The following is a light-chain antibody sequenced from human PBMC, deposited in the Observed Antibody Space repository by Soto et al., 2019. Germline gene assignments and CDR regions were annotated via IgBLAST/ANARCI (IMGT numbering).Light chain of an antibody. J-gene: IGLJ1*01. V-gene: IGLV1-40*01. Sequence: QSVLTQPPSVSGAPGQRVNVSCTGTSSNIGAGYDVHWYQHLPGTAPKLVIYDNVNRPSGVPDRFSASKSDTSASLTITGLQAEDEADYYCQSYDSSLRRVFGTGTKVTVL. CDR1: SSNIGAGYD. CDR2: DNV. CDR3: QSYDSSLRRV.